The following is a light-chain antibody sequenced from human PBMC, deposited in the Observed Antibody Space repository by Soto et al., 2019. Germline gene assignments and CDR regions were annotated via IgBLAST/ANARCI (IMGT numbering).Light chain of an antibody. CDR1: QGISKK. CDR2: AVS. J-gene: IGKJ4*01. CDR3: QQYHTWPVT. Sequence: TQSPATLSVAPLGRVTFSCRASQGISKKVAWYQHKPGQAPRLLISAVSTGATGVPARFSGSGSGTEFTLTINSLQSEDCATYYCQQYHTWPVTFGGGTKVDI. V-gene: IGKV3-15*01.